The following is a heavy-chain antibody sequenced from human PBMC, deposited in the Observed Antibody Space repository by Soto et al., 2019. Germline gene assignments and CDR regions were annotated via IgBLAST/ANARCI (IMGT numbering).Heavy chain of an antibody. CDR3: ARSFCGDDCALDY. CDR1: GFTFSRYV. J-gene: IGHJ4*02. Sequence: QVQLVESGGGGVQPGRSLRLSCAASGFTFSRYVLHWVRQAPGKGLEWVAVISKEGNSKHYSDSVTGRFTISRDNSENTLYLQMSSLRPEDTAVYYCARSFCGDDCALDYWGQGTLVTV. V-gene: IGHV3-30-3*01. D-gene: IGHD2-21*02. CDR2: ISKEGNSK.